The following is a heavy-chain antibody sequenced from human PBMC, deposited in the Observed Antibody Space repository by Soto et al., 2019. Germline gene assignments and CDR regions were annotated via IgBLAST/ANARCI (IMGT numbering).Heavy chain of an antibody. D-gene: IGHD3-16*02. CDR3: ARAQYDYVWGSYRYNAFDI. CDR2: IWYDGSNK. Sequence: PGGSLRLSCAASGFTFSSYGMHWVRQAPGKGLEWVAVIWYDGSNKYYADSVKGRFTISRDNSKNTLYLQMNSLRAEDTAVYYCARAQYDYVWGSYRYNAFDIWGQGTMVTVSS. CDR1: GFTFSSYG. J-gene: IGHJ3*02. V-gene: IGHV3-33*01.